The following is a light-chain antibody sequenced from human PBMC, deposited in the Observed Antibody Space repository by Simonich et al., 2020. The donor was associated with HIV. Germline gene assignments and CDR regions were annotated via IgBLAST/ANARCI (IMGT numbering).Light chain of an antibody. Sequence: DIVMTQSPDSLAVSLGERATINCKSSQSLLYSPSNKNYLAWYQQRPGQPPKLIIYWASTRESGVPDRFSGSGSGTDFTLTISTLQAEDVAVYYCQQYYSPPITFGQGTRLEI. CDR2: WAS. CDR1: QSLLYSPSNKNY. CDR3: QQYYSPPIT. V-gene: IGKV4-1*01. J-gene: IGKJ5*01.